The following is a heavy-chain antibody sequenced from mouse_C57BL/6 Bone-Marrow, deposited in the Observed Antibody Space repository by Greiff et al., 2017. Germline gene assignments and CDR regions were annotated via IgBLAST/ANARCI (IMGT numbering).Heavy chain of an antibody. Sequence: VQLKESVAELVRPGASVKLSCTASGFNIKNTYMHWVKQRPEQGLEWIGRIDPANGNTKYAPKFQGKATITADTSSNTAYLQLSSLTSEDTAIYYCARNYGSSLYYYAMDYWGQGTSVTVSS. V-gene: IGHV14-3*01. CDR3: ARNYGSSLYYYAMDY. CDR1: GFNIKNTY. J-gene: IGHJ4*01. D-gene: IGHD1-1*01. CDR2: IDPANGNT.